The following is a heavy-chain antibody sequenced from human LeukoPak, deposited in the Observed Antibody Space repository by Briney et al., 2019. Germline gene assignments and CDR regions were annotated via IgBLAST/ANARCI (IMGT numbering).Heavy chain of an antibody. D-gene: IGHD3-10*01. V-gene: IGHV3-30*18. CDR2: ISYDGSNK. CDR3: AKEADHYYGSGTIDY. Sequence: PGGSLRLSCAASGFTFSSYGVHWVRQAPGKGLEWVAVISYDGSNKYYADSVKGRFTISRDNSKNTLYLQMNSLRAEDTAVYYCAKEADHYYGSGTIDYWGQGTLVTVSS. CDR1: GFTFSSYG. J-gene: IGHJ4*02.